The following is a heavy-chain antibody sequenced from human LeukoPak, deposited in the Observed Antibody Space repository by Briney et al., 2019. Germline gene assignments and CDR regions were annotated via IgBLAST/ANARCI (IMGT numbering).Heavy chain of an antibody. V-gene: IGHV3-53*04. CDR3: PRESTPLRGAFDP. CDR2: IDSRDNT. J-gene: IGHJ5*02. CDR1: GFTVRNNH. Sequence: AGGSLRLSCAASGFTVRNNHMSWVRQAPGKGLEWVSVIDSRDNTYHSDAVKGRLTISRHTTKNTQYLQMNSLRAEDTAVYYCPRESTPLRGAFDPWGPGTLVTVSS. D-gene: IGHD5-24*01.